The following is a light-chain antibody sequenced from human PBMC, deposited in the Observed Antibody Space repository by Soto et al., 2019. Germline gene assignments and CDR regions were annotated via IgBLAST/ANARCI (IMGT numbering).Light chain of an antibody. CDR3: QQYNNWPPANT. CDR1: QSVSSN. CDR2: GAS. Sequence: EIVMTQSPATLSVSPGERATLSCRASQSVSSNLAWYQQKPGQAPRLLIYGASTRATGIPARFSGSGSGTEFTLTISILQSEDFAFYFCQQYNNWPPANTFGQGTKLEIK. V-gene: IGKV3-15*01. J-gene: IGKJ2*01.